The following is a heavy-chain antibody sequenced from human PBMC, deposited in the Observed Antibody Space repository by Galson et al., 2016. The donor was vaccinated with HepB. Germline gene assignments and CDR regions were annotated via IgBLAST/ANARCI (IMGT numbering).Heavy chain of an antibody. Sequence: CAISGDSVSSNSAAWNWIRQSPSRGLEWLGRTYYRSEWYTDYAISVEGRIAINPDTSKNTFSLHLNSVTPEDTAAYYCARGSGDGSGYYHFDFWGQGTLVTVSS. CDR3: ARGSGDGSGYYHFDF. CDR2: TYYRSEWYT. CDR1: GDSVSSNSAA. J-gene: IGHJ4*02. V-gene: IGHV6-1*01. D-gene: IGHD6-25*01.